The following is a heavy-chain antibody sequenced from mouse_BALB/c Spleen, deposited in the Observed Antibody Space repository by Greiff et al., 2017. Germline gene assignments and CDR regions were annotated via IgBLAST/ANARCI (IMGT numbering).Heavy chain of an antibody. CDR3: TRGAVAYARDY. Sequence: QVQLQQSGAELVRPGASVTLSCKASGYTFTDYEMHWVKQTPVHGLEWIGAIDPETGGTAYNQKFKGKATLTADKSSSTAYMELRSLTSEDSAVYYCTRGAVAYARDYWGQGTTVNVSS. CDR1: GYTFTDYE. J-gene: IGHJ4*01. CDR2: IDPETGGT. V-gene: IGHV1-15*01. D-gene: IGHD1-1*01.